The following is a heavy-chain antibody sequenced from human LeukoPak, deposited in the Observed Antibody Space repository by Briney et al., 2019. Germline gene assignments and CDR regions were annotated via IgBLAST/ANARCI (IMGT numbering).Heavy chain of an antibody. CDR1: GFTFSRYI. V-gene: IGHV3-48*01. J-gene: IGHJ4*02. Sequence: GGSLRLSCAASGFTFSRYIMNWVRQAPGKGLEWVSYISSSSRTIHYADSVKGRFTISRDNAKNSLYLQMNSLRAEDTAVYYCARWGIQLWTEGQMATTMYYFDYWGQGTLVTVSS. CDR2: ISSSSRTI. D-gene: IGHD5-18*01. CDR3: ARWGIQLWTEGQMATTMYYFDY.